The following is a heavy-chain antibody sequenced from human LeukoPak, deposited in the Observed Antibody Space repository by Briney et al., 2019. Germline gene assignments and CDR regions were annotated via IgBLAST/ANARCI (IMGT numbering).Heavy chain of an antibody. CDR1: GFTFSSYA. V-gene: IGHV3-23*01. J-gene: IGHJ3*02. CDR2: ISGSGGST. Sequence: GGSPRLSCAASGFTFSSYAMSWVRQAPGKGLEWVSAISGSGGSTYYADSVKGRFTISRDNSKNTLYLQMNSLRAEDTAVYYCAKDSVQRTVYCAFDIWGQGTMVTVSS. D-gene: IGHD1-14*01. CDR3: AKDSVQRTVYCAFDI.